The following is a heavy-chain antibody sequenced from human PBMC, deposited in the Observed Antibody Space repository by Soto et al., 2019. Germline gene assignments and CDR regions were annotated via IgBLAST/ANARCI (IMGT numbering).Heavy chain of an antibody. J-gene: IGHJ4*02. CDR2: INPASGST. V-gene: IGHV1-46*01. D-gene: IGHD3-3*02. CDR3: ARDLAEGDH. CDR1: GYTFTHYY. Sequence: QVQLVQSGAEVRKPGASVKVSCRTSGYTFTHYYVHWVRQAPGQGLEWLGIINPASGSTNYAHEFQGXXXXXXXXXXXXXXXXXXXXXXXXTAIFYCARDLAEGDHWGQGTLVTVSS.